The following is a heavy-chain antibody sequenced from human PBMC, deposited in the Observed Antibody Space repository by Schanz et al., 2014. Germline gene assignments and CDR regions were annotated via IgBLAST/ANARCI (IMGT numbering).Heavy chain of an antibody. D-gene: IGHD3-10*01. J-gene: IGHJ4*02. CDR3: VSSGSYSSYAF. Sequence: QVQLVESGGGVVQPGRSLRLSCAASGFTFSSYALHWVRQAPGKGLEWVAFVPFDGSQKFYADSVKGRFTISRDNSKNSLYLQMNSLRAEDTAVYHCVSSGSYSSYAFWGQGTLVNVSS. CDR2: VPFDGSQK. CDR1: GFTFSSYA. V-gene: IGHV3-30*04.